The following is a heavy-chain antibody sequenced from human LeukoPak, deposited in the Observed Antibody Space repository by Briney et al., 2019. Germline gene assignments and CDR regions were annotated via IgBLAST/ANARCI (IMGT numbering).Heavy chain of an antibody. J-gene: IGHJ4*02. V-gene: IGHV3-33*01. CDR2: IWYDGSNK. D-gene: IGHD3-22*01. CDR3: ARYYGGDYDSSGYYYFDY. CDR1: GFTFNSYG. Sequence: PGGSLRLSCAASGFTFNSYGIHWVRQAPGKGLEWVAFIWYDGSNKYYADSVKGRFTISRDNSKNTLYLQMNSLRAEDTAVYYCARYYGGDYDSSGYYYFDYWGQGTLVTVSS.